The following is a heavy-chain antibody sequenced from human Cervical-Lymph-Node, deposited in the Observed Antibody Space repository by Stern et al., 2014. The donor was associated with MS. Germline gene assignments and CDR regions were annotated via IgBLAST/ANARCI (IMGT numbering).Heavy chain of an antibody. CDR2: INTLGGST. CDR3: AREYVEASGVGYLYYGLDV. V-gene: IGHV1-46*01. CDR1: GYTFINYY. D-gene: IGHD2-21*02. J-gene: IGHJ6*02. Sequence: VQLVQSGAEVKKPGASVKVSCKASGYTFINYYMHRVRQAPGHGLEWMGIINTLGGSTDYTQKFQGRLTMTRDTSTTTVSMELSGLRPEDTAVYYCAREYVEASGVGYLYYGLDVWGQGTTVIVSS.